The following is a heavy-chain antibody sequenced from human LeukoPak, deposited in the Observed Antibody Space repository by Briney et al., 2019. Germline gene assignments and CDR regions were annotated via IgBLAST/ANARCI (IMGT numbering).Heavy chain of an antibody. CDR3: ARDHYGSGIFNWFDP. CDR2: IYYSGST. CDR1: GRSISSSSYY. D-gene: IGHD3-10*01. J-gene: IGHJ5*01. V-gene: IGHV4-39*07. Sequence: SETLSLTCTVSGRSISSSSYYWGWIRQPPGKGLEWIGSIYYSGSTYYNPSLKSRVTISVDTSKNQFSLKLSSVTAADTAVYYCARDHYGSGIFNWFDPWGQGTMVTVSS.